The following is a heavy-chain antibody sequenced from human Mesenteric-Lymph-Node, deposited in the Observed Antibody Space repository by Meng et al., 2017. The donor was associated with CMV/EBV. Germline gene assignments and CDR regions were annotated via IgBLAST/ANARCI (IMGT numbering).Heavy chain of an antibody. CDR3: AREKTGTPRYYYHGMDV. J-gene: IGHJ6*02. CDR2: ISSSSSYI. CDR1: GFTFSSYS. D-gene: IGHD1-7*01. V-gene: IGHV3-21*01. Sequence: GESLKISCAASGFTFSSYSMNWVRQAPGKGLEWVSSISSSSSYIYYADSVKGRFTISRDNSKNTVYLQMDSVRGDDTAVYYCAREKTGTPRYYYHGMDVWGQGTTVTVSS.